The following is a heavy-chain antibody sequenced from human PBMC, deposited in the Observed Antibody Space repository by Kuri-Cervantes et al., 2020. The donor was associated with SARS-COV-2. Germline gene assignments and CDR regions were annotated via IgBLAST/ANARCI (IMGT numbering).Heavy chain of an antibody. V-gene: IGHV3-21*01. CDR1: GFTFSSYN. CDR2: ITSSSSI. Sequence: GESLKISCAASGFTFSSYNMNWVRQAPGKGLEWISYITSSSSIYYAVSVKGRFTISRDNAKNSLNLQMNSLRAEDTAVYYCAKDGELEWSPHYYYYYMDVWGKGTTVTVSS. J-gene: IGHJ6*03. D-gene: IGHD3-3*01. CDR3: AKDGELEWSPHYYYYYMDV.